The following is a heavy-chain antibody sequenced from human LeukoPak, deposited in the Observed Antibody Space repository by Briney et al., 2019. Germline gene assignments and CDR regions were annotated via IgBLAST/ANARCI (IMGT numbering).Heavy chain of an antibody. CDR1: GFTFSSYG. V-gene: IGHV3-48*04. J-gene: IGHJ3*02. CDR3: ARDDYSAFDI. Sequence: GGSLRLSCAASGFTFSSYGMHWVRQAPGKGLEWVSYISSSGSTIYYADSVKGRFTISRDNAKNSLYLQMNSLRAEDTAVYYCARDDYSAFDIWGQGTMVTVSS. CDR2: ISSSGSTI. D-gene: IGHD3-16*01.